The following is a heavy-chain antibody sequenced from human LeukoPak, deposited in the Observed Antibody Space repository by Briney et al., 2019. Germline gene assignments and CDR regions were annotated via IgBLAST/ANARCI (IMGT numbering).Heavy chain of an antibody. CDR2: ISYDGSNK. J-gene: IGHJ6*02. CDR3: ARDSNEAVVVAATTYYYYGMDV. CDR1: GFTFSSYA. V-gene: IGHV3-30-3*01. D-gene: IGHD2-15*01. Sequence: GGSLRLSCAASGFTFSSYAMHWVRQAPGKGLEWVAVISYDGSNKYYADSVKGRLTISRDNSKNTLYLQMNSLRAEDTAVYYCARDSNEAVVVAATTYYYYGMDVWGQGTTVTVSS.